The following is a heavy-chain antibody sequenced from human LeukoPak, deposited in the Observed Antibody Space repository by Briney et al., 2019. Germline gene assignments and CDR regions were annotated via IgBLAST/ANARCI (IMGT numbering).Heavy chain of an antibody. J-gene: IGHJ5*02. CDR1: GGSISSYY. D-gene: IGHD6-19*01. CDR3: ARESYSSGLSWFDP. V-gene: IGHV4-59*01. Sequence: MSAETLSLTCTVSGGSISSYYWSWIRQPPGKGLEWIGYIYYSGSTNYNPSLKSRVTISVDTSKNQFSLKLSSGTAADTAVYYCARESYSSGLSWFDPWGQGTLVTVSS. CDR2: IYYSGST.